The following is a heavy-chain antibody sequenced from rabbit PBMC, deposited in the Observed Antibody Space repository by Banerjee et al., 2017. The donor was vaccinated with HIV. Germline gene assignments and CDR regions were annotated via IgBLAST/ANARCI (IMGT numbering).Heavy chain of an antibody. Sequence: QLKESGGGLVQPGGSLKLSCKASGFDFNSYYMNWVRQAPGKGLEWIGYIDPLFGSAYYASWVNGRFSISRENTQNTVSLQLNSLTAADTATYFCARGGGLWGPGTLVTVS. CDR1: GFDFNSYY. CDR2: IDPLFGSA. V-gene: IGHV1S7*01. CDR3: ARGGGL. J-gene: IGHJ4*01.